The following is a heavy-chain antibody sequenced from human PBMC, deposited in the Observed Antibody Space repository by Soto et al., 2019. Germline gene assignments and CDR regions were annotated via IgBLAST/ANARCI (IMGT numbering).Heavy chain of an antibody. CDR3: ARMSYYYDKWYFDL. CDR1: Y. V-gene: IGHV4-30-4*01. Sequence: YWSWLRQTPGKGLQWXGXVYXXGXSXXXPXXXXRLSMSIDKSKNQFTLKLRSVTAADTAIYYCARMSYYYDKWYFDLWGRGTLVTVSS. CDR2: VYXXGXS. D-gene: IGHD3-22*01. J-gene: IGHJ2*01.